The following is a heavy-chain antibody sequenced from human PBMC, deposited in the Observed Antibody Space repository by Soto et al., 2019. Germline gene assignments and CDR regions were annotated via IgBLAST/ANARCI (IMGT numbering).Heavy chain of an antibody. V-gene: IGHV3-23*01. Sequence: EVQLLESGGGLVRPGGSLRLSCVGSGFTFSTYAMTWVRQAPGKGLGWVSAISVGGGITKYADSVKGRFTISRDNSKNTLYLQMNSLRAEDTARYYCAKDPNGDYIGAFDSWGQGTLVTVSS. CDR2: ISVGGGIT. CDR3: AKDPNGDYIGAFDS. CDR1: GFTFSTYA. D-gene: IGHD4-17*01. J-gene: IGHJ4*02.